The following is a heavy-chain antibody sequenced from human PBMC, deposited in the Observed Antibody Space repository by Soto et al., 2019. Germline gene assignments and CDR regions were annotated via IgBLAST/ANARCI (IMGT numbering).Heavy chain of an antibody. Sequence: HPGGSLRLSCSVSGFSISSYAMHWVRQAPGKGLEYVSSISSDGRSTYYADSVRGRSTISRDNFKNTLNLQMSSLRAEDTAVYYCVKDRYIDYWGQGTLVTVSS. V-gene: IGHV3-64D*06. J-gene: IGHJ4*02. CDR1: GFSISSYA. CDR2: ISSDGRST. CDR3: VKDRYIDY.